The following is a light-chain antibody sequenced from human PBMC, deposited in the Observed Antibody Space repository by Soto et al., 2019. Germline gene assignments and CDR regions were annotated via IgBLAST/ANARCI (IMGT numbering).Light chain of an antibody. J-gene: IGLJ1*01. V-gene: IGLV2-23*02. CDR1: SSDIGTYNL. Sequence: QSALTQPVSVSGSPGQSITISCTGTSSDIGTYNLVSWYQQHPGKAPKLMIYEVNKRPSGVSDRFSGSKSGNTASLTISGLQAEDEADYYCCSYAGSSTLYVFGTGTKVTVL. CDR2: EVN. CDR3: CSYAGSSTLYV.